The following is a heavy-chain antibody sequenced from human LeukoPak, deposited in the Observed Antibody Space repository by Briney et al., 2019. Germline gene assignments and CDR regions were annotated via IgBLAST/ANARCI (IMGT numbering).Heavy chain of an antibody. CDR1: GFTFTSYA. J-gene: IGHJ6*02. D-gene: IGHD6-19*01. CDR2: ISYDGGNK. V-gene: IGHV3-30-3*01. Sequence: ERSLRLSCAASGFTFTSYAFYWVRQAPDKGQEWVAAISYDGGNKLYADSVKGRFTIFRDNSKNTVYLQMTSLRAEDTAVFFCARVDSSGWLIYGMDVWGQGTTVIVSS. CDR3: ARVDSSGWLIYGMDV.